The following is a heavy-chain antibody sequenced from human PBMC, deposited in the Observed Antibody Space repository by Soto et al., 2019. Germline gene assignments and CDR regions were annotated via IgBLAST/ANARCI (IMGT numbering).Heavy chain of an antibody. D-gene: IGHD6-19*01. CDR2: IWYDGSNK. J-gene: IGHJ4*02. Sequence: GGSLRLSCAASGFTFSSYGMHWVRQAPGKGLEWVAVIWYDGSNKYYADSVKGRLTISRDNSKNTLYLQMNSLRAEDTAVYYCARGGARYSSGWYYFDYWGQGTLVTVSS. CDR3: ARGGARYSSGWYYFDY. V-gene: IGHV3-33*01. CDR1: GFTFSSYG.